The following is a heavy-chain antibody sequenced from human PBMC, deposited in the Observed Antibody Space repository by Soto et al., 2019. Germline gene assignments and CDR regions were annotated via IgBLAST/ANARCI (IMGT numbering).Heavy chain of an antibody. CDR2: INSDGSST. J-gene: IGHJ4*02. D-gene: IGHD1-1*01. CDR1: GFSFSNSH. CDR3: ARNHWPDY. V-gene: IGHV3-74*01. Sequence: GGSLRLSCAASGFSFSNSHMNWVRQVPGKGLEWVSRINSDGSSTSYADSVKGRFTISRDNAKNTLYLQMNSLRAEDTAVYYCARNHWPDYWGQGTLVTVSS.